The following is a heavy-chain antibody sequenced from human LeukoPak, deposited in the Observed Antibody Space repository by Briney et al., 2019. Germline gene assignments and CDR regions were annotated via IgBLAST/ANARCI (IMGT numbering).Heavy chain of an antibody. V-gene: IGHV3-48*01. CDR2: ISSSSSTI. D-gene: IGHD6-13*01. CDR3: ARDQYSSSWYSNYYYMDV. J-gene: IGHJ6*03. Sequence: GGSLRLSCAASGFTFSSYSMNWVRQAPGKGLEWVSYISSSSSTIYYADSVKGRFTISRDNAKNSLYLQMNSLRAEDTAVYYCARDQYSSSWYSNYYYMDVWGKGTTVTVSS. CDR1: GFTFSSYS.